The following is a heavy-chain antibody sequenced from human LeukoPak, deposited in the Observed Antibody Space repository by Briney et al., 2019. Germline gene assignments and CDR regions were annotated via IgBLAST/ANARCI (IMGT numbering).Heavy chain of an antibody. J-gene: IGHJ2*01. V-gene: IGHV3-74*01. CDR3: AKDIPGIAAAGTSWGYFDL. D-gene: IGHD6-13*01. CDR2: VDGDGSTT. CDR1: GFTFTSYW. Sequence: TGGSLRLSCAASGFTFTSYWMHWVRQAPGKGLVWVSRVDGDGSTTTYADSVKGRFTISRDNSKNTLYLQMNSLRAEDTAVYYCAKDIPGIAAAGTSWGYFDLWGRGTLVTVSS.